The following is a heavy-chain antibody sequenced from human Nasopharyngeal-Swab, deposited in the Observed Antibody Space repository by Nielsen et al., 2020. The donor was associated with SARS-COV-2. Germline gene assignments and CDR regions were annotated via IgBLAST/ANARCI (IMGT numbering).Heavy chain of an antibody. CDR3: ARDRIPWYYYDSSGYSAGDY. V-gene: IGHV3-30*04. D-gene: IGHD3-22*01. J-gene: IGHJ4*02. Sequence: WIRQPPGKGLEWVAVISYDGSNKYYADSVKGRFTISRDNSKTTLYLQMNSLRAEDTAVYYCARDRIPWYYYDSSGYSAGDYWGQGTLVTVSS. CDR2: ISYDGSNK.